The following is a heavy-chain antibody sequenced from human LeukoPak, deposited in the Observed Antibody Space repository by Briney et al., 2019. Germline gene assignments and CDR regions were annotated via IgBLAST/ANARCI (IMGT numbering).Heavy chain of an antibody. D-gene: IGHD3-22*01. CDR3: ARDVGYHDSSGRPFDP. Sequence: ASVKVSCKVSGYTLTELSMHWVRQAPGKGLEWMGGFDPEDGETIYAQKFQGRVTMTEDTSTDTAYMELSSLRSEDTAVYYCARDVGYHDSSGRPFDPWGQGTLVTVSS. V-gene: IGHV1-24*01. CDR1: GYTLTELS. J-gene: IGHJ5*02. CDR2: FDPEDGET.